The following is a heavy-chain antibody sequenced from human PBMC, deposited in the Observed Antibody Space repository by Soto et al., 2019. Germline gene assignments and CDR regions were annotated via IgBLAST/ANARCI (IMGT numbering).Heavy chain of an antibody. CDR2: IYYSGST. V-gene: IGHV4-39*01. J-gene: IGHJ4*02. CDR3: ASTVVVPAAPNYDFWSGYGY. D-gene: IGHD3-3*01. Sequence: SETLSLTCTVSGGSISSSSYYWGWIRQPPGKGLEWIGSIYYSGSTYYNPSLKSRVTISVDTSKNQFSLKLSSVTAADTAVYYCASTVVVPAAPNYDFWSGYGYWGQGTLVTFSS. CDR1: GGSISSSSYY.